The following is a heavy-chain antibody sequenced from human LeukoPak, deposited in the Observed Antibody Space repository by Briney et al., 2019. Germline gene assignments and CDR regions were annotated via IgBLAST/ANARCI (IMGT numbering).Heavy chain of an antibody. J-gene: IGHJ6*02. CDR2: INWNGGST. D-gene: IGHD3-9*01. CDR1: GFTFSNYW. CDR3: ARVGILTAAGMDV. V-gene: IGHV3-20*01. Sequence: GGSLRLSCVASGFTFSNYWMHWVRQVPGKGPEWVSGINWNGGSTGYADSVKGRFTISRDNAKNSLYLQMNSLRAEDTALYHCARVGILTAAGMDVWGQGTTVTVSS.